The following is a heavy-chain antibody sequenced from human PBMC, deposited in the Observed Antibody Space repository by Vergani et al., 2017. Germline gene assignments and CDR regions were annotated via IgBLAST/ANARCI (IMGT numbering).Heavy chain of an antibody. CDR1: GFTFSSYA. J-gene: IGHJ3*02. CDR3: ARDWGARSILWKRSGAFDI. V-gene: IGHV3-30-3*01. D-gene: IGHD2-21*01. CDR2: ISYDGSNK. Sequence: QVQLVESGGGVVQPGRSLRLSCAASGFTFSSYAMHWVRQAPGKGLEWVAVISYDGSNKYYADSVKGRFTISRDNAKNSLYLQMNSLRAEDTAVYYCARDWGARSILWKRSGAFDIWGQGTMVTVSS.